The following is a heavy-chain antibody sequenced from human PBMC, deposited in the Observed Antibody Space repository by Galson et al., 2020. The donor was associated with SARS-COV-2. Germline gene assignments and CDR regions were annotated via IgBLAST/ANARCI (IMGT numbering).Heavy chain of an antibody. CDR3: AKELIPLYGMDV. V-gene: IGHV3-30*18. Sequence: GGSLRLSCAASGFTFSSYGMHWVRQAPGKGLEWVAVISYDGSNKYYADSVKGRFTISRDNSKNTLYLQMNSLRAEDTAVYYCAKELIPLYGMDVWGQGNPSHRLL. CDR2: ISYDGSNK. CDR1: GFTFSSYG. J-gene: IGHJ6*02.